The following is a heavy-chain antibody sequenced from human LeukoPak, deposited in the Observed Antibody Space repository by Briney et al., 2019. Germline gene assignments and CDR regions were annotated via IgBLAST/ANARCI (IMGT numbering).Heavy chain of an antibody. J-gene: IGHJ3*02. CDR2: IWYDGSNK. CDR3: ARDELDAVDI. Sequence: GRSLRLSCAASGFTFGSHGMRWVGQAPGKGLERVAVIWYDGSNKYYADSVKGRFTISRDNSKNTLYLQMNRLRAEDTAVYYCARDELDAVDIWGQGTMVTVSS. D-gene: IGHD1-7*01. CDR1: GFTFGSHG. V-gene: IGHV3-33*01.